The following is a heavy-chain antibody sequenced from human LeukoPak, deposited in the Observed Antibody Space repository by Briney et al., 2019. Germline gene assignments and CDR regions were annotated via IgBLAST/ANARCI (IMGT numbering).Heavy chain of an antibody. CDR3: ARVFRLYYDILTGYYHY. J-gene: IGHJ4*02. V-gene: IGHV4-34*01. Sequence: PSETLSLTCAVYGGSFSGYYWSWIRQPPGKGLEWIGEINHSGSTNYNPSLKSRVTISVDTSKNQFSLKLSSVTAADTAVYYCARVFRLYYDILTGYYHYWGQGTLVTVSS. CDR2: INHSGST. D-gene: IGHD3-9*01. CDR1: GGSFSGYY.